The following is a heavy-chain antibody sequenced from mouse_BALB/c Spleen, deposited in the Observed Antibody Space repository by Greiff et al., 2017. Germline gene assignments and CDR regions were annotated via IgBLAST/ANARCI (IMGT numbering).Heavy chain of an antibody. Sequence: EVNVVESGGGLVKPGGSLKLSCAASGFTFSSYAMSWVRQSPEKRLEWVAEISSGGSYTYYPDTVTGRFTISRDNAKNTLYLEMSSLRSEDTAMYYCARVTTNYAMDYWGQGTSVTVSS. CDR1: GFTFSSYA. V-gene: IGHV5-9-4*01. D-gene: IGHD1-1*01. CDR3: ARVTTNYAMDY. CDR2: ISSGGSYT. J-gene: IGHJ4*01.